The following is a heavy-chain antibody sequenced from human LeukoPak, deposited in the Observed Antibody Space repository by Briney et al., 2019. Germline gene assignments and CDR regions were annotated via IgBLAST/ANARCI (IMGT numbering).Heavy chain of an antibody. D-gene: IGHD3-3*02. V-gene: IGHV4-4*07. Sequence: FETLPVPHTVSCGSISSYYWRWIRQPAGKGLEWIGRIYTSGRTKYNPSLMSRVTMSVDTSKNQFSLKLSSVTAADTAAYYRARDRGGDLALFPGMDVWG. CDR3: ARDRGGDLALFPGMDV. J-gene: IGHJ6*02. CDR2: IYTSGRT. CDR1: CGSISSYY.